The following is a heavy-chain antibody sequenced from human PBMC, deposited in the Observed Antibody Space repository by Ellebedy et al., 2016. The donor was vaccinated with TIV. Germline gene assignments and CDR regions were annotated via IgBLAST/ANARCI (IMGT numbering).Heavy chain of an antibody. J-gene: IGHJ4*02. Sequence: AASVKVSCKASGFTFTSYYMHWVRQAPGQGLEWMGIINPSGGGASYAQKFQGRVTMTRDTSTSTVYMELSSLRSEDTAGYYCARGGGMATMSGRGYWGQGTLVTVSS. V-gene: IGHV1-46*01. CDR1: GFTFTSYY. D-gene: IGHD5-24*01. CDR2: INPSGGGA. CDR3: ARGGGMATMSGRGY.